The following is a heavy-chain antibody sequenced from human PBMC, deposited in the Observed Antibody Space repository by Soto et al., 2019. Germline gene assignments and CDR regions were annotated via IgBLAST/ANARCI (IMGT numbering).Heavy chain of an antibody. Sequence: QVQLQESGPGLVKPSGTLSLTCAVSGGSISSNNWWSWVRQPPGKGLEWIGEIHHSGNTNYIPSLKSRVTISVDKSKNQFSLKLSSVTAADTAIYYCARVIVVPADRGPFDPWGQGTLVTVSS. D-gene: IGHD2-2*01. CDR3: ARVIVVPADRGPFDP. CDR2: IHHSGNT. CDR1: GGSISSNNW. J-gene: IGHJ5*02. V-gene: IGHV4-4*02.